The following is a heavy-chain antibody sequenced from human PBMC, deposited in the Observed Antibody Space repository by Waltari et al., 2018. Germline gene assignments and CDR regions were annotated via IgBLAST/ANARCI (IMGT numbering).Heavy chain of an antibody. J-gene: IGHJ4*02. CDR2: IQPSGST. V-gene: IGHV4-34*01. CDR1: GGSFNGYY. Sequence: QVQLQQWGAGLLKPSETLSLTCAVYGGSFNGYYLSWTRQPPGKGLEWIGEIQPSGSTAYNPSLTSRVTISGDMSKNQFSLKLTSVTAADTAVYFCARGRDPYKGGSLWGLGTLVTVSS. D-gene: IGHD1-1*01. CDR3: ARGRDPYKGGSL.